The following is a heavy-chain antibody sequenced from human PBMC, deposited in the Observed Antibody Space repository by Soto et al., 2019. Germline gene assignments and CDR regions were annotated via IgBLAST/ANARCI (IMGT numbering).Heavy chain of an antibody. Sequence: EVQLLGSGGGLVQPGGSLRLSCAASGFTFSTYAMSWVRQAPGKGLQWVSAISGSGASTFYADSVKGRFTISRDNSKNTLYLLMNSLRAEDTAVYYCAKDSGTCSTTSCTLDYWGQGTLVTVSS. J-gene: IGHJ4*02. CDR3: AKDSGTCSTTSCTLDY. D-gene: IGHD2-2*01. CDR2: ISGSGAST. V-gene: IGHV3-23*01. CDR1: GFTFSTYA.